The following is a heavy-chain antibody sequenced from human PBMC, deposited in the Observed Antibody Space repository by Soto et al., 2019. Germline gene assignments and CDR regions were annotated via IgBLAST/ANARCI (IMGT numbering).Heavy chain of an antibody. CDR1: GFTFFNYA. J-gene: IGHJ3*02. CDR3: GRDPNDNHICAFDM. CDR2: IGGTGDPT. D-gene: IGHD3-22*01. Sequence: EVQLLESGGGLEQPGGSLTISCAASGFTFFNYAMTWVRQAPGKGLEWVSSIGGTGDPTKYAESVKGRFTISRDNSKNTLYLQLSSLRHEDTAVYYCGRDPNDNHICAFDMWGQGTVVTVSS. V-gene: IGHV3-23*01.